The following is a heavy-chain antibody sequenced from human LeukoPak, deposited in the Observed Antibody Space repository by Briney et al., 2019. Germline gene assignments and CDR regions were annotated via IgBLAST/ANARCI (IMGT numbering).Heavy chain of an antibody. CDR1: GGSINNYY. Sequence: SETLSLTCIVSGGSINNYYWTWIRQPPGKGLEWIGYIHDSGSTNYRSSLKSRVTISLDTSKNQVSLKLNSVTAADTAVYYCARHRRQGIAAAGTSYYGMDVWGQGTTVTVSS. CDR2: IHDSGST. CDR3: ARHRRQGIAAAGTSYYGMDV. D-gene: IGHD6-13*01. J-gene: IGHJ6*02. V-gene: IGHV4-59*01.